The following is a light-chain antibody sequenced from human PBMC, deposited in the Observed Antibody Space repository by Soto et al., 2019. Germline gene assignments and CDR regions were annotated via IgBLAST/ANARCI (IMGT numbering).Light chain of an antibody. V-gene: IGKV3-20*01. CDR3: QQYGSSPYT. J-gene: IGKJ2*01. CDR2: GAS. Sequence: EIVXXXXPXXXXXXXGEXAILSCRASQTXTNNYLAWYQQKPGQAPRLLIYGASNRATGIPDRFSGSGSGTDFTLIISGLEPEDSAVYYCQQYGSSPYTFGQGTKLEIK. CDR1: QTXTNNY.